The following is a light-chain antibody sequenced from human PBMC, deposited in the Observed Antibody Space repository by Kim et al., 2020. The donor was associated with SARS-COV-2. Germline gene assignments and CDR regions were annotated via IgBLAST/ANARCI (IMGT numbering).Light chain of an antibody. CDR3: QQRSNWPLT. J-gene: IGKJ4*01. CDR1: QSVSSY. V-gene: IGKV3-11*01. Sequence: VSPVERATLSCRASQSVSSYLAWYQQKPDQAPRLLIYDASNRATGIPARFSGSGSGTDFTLTISSLEPEDFAVYYCQQRSNWPLTFGGGTKVEIK. CDR2: DAS.